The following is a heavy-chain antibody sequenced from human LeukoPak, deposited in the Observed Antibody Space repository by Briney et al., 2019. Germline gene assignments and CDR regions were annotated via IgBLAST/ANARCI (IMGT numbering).Heavy chain of an antibody. D-gene: IGHD3-10*01. J-gene: IGHJ4*02. CDR1: GFTFSSYS. CDR2: ISSSSSYI. V-gene: IGHV3-21*01. Sequence: PGGSLRLSCAGSGFTFSSYSMNWVRQAPGKGLEWVSSISSSSSYIYYADSVKGRFTISRDNAKNSLYLQMNSLRAEDTAVYYCARDVITMVRGVIRQANYFDYWGQGTLVTVSS. CDR3: ARDVITMVRGVIRQANYFDY.